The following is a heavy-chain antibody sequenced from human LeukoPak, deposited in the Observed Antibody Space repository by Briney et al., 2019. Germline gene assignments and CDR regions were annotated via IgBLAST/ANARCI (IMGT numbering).Heavy chain of an antibody. Sequence: VASVKVSCKASGGTFSSYAISWVRQAHGQGLEWMGRIIPIFGTANYAQKFQGRVTITADKSTSTAYMELSSLRSEDTAVYYCASGINYFGYFDYWGQGTLVTVSS. J-gene: IGHJ4*02. CDR2: IIPIFGTA. V-gene: IGHV1-69*06. CDR1: GGTFSSYA. D-gene: IGHD3-9*01. CDR3: ASGINYFGYFDY.